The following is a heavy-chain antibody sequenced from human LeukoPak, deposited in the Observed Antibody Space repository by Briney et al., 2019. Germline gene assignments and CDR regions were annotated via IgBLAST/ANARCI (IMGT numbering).Heavy chain of an antibody. V-gene: IGHV3-23*01. CDR1: GFTFSSYW. Sequence: GGSLRPSCAASGFTFSSYWMSWVRQAPGKGLEWVSGIIGGAGGTYYADSVKGRFTISRDNAKNTLYLQMNSLRAEDTAVYYCAHGSMYQLDYWGQGTLVTVSS. CDR2: IIGGAGGT. J-gene: IGHJ4*02. D-gene: IGHD2-2*01. CDR3: AHGSMYQLDY.